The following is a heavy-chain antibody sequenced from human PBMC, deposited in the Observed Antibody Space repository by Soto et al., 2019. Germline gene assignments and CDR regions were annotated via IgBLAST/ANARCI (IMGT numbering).Heavy chain of an antibody. CDR1: GFIFSNYG. CDR3: ARDSPTILHQHLDY. D-gene: IGHD2-21*01. J-gene: IGHJ4*02. V-gene: IGHV3-33*01. CDR2: MWYDGSYK. Sequence: QVQLVESGGGVVQPGRSLRLSCAASGFIFSNYGMHWVRQAPGKGLEWVTLMWYDGSYKYYADSVKGRFTVSRDNSKNTLYLQMNRLRAEDTAGYYCARDSPTILHQHLDYWGQGTLVTVSS.